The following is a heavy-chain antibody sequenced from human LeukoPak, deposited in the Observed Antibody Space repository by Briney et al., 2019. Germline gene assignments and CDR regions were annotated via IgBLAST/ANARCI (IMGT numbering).Heavy chain of an antibody. CDR3: ARGLGGGFDY. V-gene: IGHV4-34*01. CDR1: GGSFSGYY. J-gene: IGHJ4*02. Sequence: SETLSLTCAVYGGSFSGYYWSWIRQPPGKGLDWIGEINHSGSTNYNPSLKSRVTISVDTSKNQFSLKLSSVTAADTAVYYCARGLGGGFDYWGQGTLVTVSS. CDR2: INHSGST. D-gene: IGHD2-15*01.